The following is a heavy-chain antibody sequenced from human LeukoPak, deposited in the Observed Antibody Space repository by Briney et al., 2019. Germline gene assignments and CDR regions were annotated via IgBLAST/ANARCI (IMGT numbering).Heavy chain of an antibody. D-gene: IGHD3-16*01. Sequence: PGGSLRLFCAVSVHIYRRCEMMWARQAPGQELEWVSYISGSGSTMYYADSVKGRFTISRDNAKNSLYQQMNSLRAEDTAVYYCAKDEWGFDYWGQGTLVTVSS. J-gene: IGHJ4*02. V-gene: IGHV3-48*03. CDR3: AKDEWGFDY. CDR2: ISGSGSTM. CDR1: VHIYRRCE.